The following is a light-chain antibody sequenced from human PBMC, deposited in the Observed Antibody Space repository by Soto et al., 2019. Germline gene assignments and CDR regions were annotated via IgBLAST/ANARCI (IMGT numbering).Light chain of an antibody. Sequence: EIVFTQSPGTLSLSPGQRGTISCRASQTIDGYLAWYQQKPGQAPRLLIYDVSNRATGIPARFSGSGSGKDVTLTISSLEPEEFAMDYGQQHNYWQVTVGQGTRREIK. CDR1: QTIDGY. V-gene: IGKV3-11*01. J-gene: IGKJ5*01. CDR3: QQHNYWQVT. CDR2: DVS.